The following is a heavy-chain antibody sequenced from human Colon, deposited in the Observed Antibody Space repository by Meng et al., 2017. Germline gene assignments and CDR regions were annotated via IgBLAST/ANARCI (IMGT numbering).Heavy chain of an antibody. V-gene: IGHV4-4*02. CDR1: GVSVTSGQF. Sequence: QVPLEGPGPGLVKPSGTLSLTSGVSGVSVTSGQFWTWVRQPPGKGLEWIGEFHYTGPINYKPSLMSRVTISVDASRNQFSLRLTSVTAADTAVYYCAASSGWYRIDSWGQGTLVTVSS. J-gene: IGHJ4*02. D-gene: IGHD6-19*01. CDR3: AASSGWYRIDS. CDR2: FHYTGPI.